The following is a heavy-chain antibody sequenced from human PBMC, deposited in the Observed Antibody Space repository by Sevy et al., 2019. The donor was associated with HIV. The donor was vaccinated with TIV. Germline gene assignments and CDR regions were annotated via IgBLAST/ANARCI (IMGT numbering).Heavy chain of an antibody. CDR1: GFTFSSFA. V-gene: IGHV3-23*01. J-gene: IGHJ4*02. D-gene: IGHD3-3*01. Sequence: GGSLRLSCAASGFTFSSFAMNWVRQAPGKGLEWVSSIIDSGATSYYADSVRGRFTISRDNSKNTLYLHMTSLGAEDTATYYCANGPDGFGSGVDYWGQGTLVTVSS. CDR3: ANGPDGFGSGVDY. CDR2: IIDSGATS.